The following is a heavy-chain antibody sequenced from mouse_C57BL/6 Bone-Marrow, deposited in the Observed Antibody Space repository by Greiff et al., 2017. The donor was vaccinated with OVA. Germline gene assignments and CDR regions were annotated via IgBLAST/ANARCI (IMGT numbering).Heavy chain of an antibody. V-gene: IGHV1-63*01. D-gene: IGHD2-3*01. CDR1: GYTFTNYW. CDR3: ARRGLLYYYAMDY. CDR2: IYPGGGYT. J-gene: IGHJ4*01. Sequence: QVQLQQSGAELVRPGPSVKMSCKASGYTFTNYWIGWAKQRPGHGLEWIGDIYPGGGYTNYNEKFKGKATLTADKSSSTAYMQFSSLTSEDSAIYYCARRGLLYYYAMDYWGQGTSVTVSS.